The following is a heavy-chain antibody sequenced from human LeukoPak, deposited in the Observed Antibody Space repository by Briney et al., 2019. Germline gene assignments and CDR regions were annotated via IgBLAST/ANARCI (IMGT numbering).Heavy chain of an antibody. J-gene: IGHJ3*02. CDR3: ARGSPSNWNYLAGAFDI. D-gene: IGHD1-7*01. Sequence: ASVKVSCKASGGTFSSYAISWVRQAPGQGLEWMGGIIPIFGTANYAQKFQGRVTITTDESTSTAYMELSSLRSEDTAVYYCARGSPSNWNYLAGAFDIWGQGTTVTVSS. CDR1: GGTFSSYA. V-gene: IGHV1-69*05. CDR2: IIPIFGTA.